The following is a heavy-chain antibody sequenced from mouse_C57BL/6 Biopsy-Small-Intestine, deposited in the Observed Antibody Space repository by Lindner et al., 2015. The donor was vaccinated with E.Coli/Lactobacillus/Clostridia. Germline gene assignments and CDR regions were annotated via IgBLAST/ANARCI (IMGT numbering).Heavy chain of an antibody. D-gene: IGHD1-1*01. V-gene: IGHV1-82*01. Sequence: LQESGPELVKPGASVKISCKASGYVFSSSWMNWVKQRPGKGLEWIGRIFPGDGDTNYNGKFKDKATLTADKSSSTAYMQLSSLTSEDSAVYFCARSTTGGGMDYWGQGTSVTVSS. CDR2: IFPGDGDT. CDR3: ARSTTGGGMDY. J-gene: IGHJ4*01. CDR1: GYVFSSSW.